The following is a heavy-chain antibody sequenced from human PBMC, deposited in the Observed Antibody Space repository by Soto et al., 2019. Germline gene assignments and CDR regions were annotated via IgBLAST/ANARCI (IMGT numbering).Heavy chain of an antibody. D-gene: IGHD7-27*01. CDR1: GGSISSYY. Sequence: QVQLQESGPGLVKPSETLSLTCTVSGGSISSYYWSWIRQPPGKGLEWIGYIYYSGSTDYDPSLRSRVNIPVNTSKTQFSLKLSAVTAADTAVYYCARRWGTDFDVWGQGTLVTVSS. CDR2: IYYSGST. J-gene: IGHJ4*02. CDR3: ARRWGTDFDV. V-gene: IGHV4-59*01.